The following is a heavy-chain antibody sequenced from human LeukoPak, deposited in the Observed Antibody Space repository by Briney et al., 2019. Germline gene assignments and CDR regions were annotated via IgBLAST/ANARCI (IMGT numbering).Heavy chain of an antibody. CDR2: ISSSSSYI. J-gene: IGHJ6*02. V-gene: IGHV3-21*01. D-gene: IGHD3-10*01. CDR1: GFTFSSYS. Sequence: PGGSLRLSCAASGFTFSSYSMNWVRQAPGKGLEWVSSISSSSSYIYYADSVKGRFNISRDKAKNSLYLQMNSLRAEDTAVYYCARAPVDPLWFGELLRYYYYYYGMDVWGQGTTVTVSS. CDR3: ARAPVDPLWFGELLRYYYYYYGMDV.